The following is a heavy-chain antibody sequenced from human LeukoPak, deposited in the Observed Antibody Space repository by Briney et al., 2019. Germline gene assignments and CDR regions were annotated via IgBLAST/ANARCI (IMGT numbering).Heavy chain of an antibody. CDR2: ISGSGGST. D-gene: IGHD3-10*01. CDR1: GFTFSSYA. V-gene: IGHV3-23*01. CDR3: XXXXXXXXXMVXXXIIXXHNRYYXXX. Sequence: GGSLRLSCAASGFTFSSYAMSWVRQAPGKGLEWVSAISGSGGSTYYADSVKGRFTISRDNSKKTLDVQMNSQRAEDTAEYYXXXXXXXXXXMVXXXIIXXHNRYYXXXXGQG. J-gene: IGHJ4*02.